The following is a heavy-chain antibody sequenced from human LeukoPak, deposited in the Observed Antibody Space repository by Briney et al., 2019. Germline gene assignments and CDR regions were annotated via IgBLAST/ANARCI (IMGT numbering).Heavy chain of an antibody. Sequence: ASVKVSCKASGYTFTGYYMHWVRQAPGQGLEWMGWINPNSGGTNYAQKFQGRVTMTRNTSISTAYMELSRLRSDDTAVYYCAREHCSSTSCYYYYYGMDVWGQGTTVTVSS. CDR3: AREHCSSTSCYYYYYGMDV. CDR1: GYTFTGYY. CDR2: INPNSGGT. J-gene: IGHJ6*02. V-gene: IGHV1-2*02. D-gene: IGHD2-2*01.